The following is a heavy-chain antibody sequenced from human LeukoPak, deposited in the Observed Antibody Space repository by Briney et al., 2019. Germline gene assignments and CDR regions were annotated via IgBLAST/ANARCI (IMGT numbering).Heavy chain of an antibody. V-gene: IGHV3-21*01. J-gene: IGHJ4*02. D-gene: IGHD1-26*01. CDR3: ARLRGGATLRFDY. Sequence: GGSLRLSCAASGFTFSSYNMNWVRQAPGKGLEWVSSISSTSRSYIYYADSVKGRFTISRDNAKNSLYLQMNSLRAEDTAVYYCARLRGGATLRFDYWGQGTLVTVSS. CDR2: ISSTSRSYI. CDR1: GFTFSSYN.